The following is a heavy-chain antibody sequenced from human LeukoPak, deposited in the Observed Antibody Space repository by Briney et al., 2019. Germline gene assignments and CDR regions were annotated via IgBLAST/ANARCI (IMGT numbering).Heavy chain of an antibody. V-gene: IGHV1-69*13. CDR3: ARDLAARPFWL. J-gene: IGHJ4*02. CDR2: IIPIFGTA. Sequence: GASVKVSCKASGGTFSSYAISWVRQAPGQGLEWMGGIIPIFGTANYAQKFQGRVTITADESTSTAYMELCSLRSEDTAVYYCARDLAARPFWLWGQGTLVTVSS. D-gene: IGHD6-6*01. CDR1: GGTFSSYA.